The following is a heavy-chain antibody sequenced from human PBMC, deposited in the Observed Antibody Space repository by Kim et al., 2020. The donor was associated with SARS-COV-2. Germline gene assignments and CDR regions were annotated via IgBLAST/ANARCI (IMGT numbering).Heavy chain of an antibody. J-gene: IGHJ5*02. D-gene: IGHD6-13*01. Sequence: SETLSLTCAVYGGSFSGYYWSWIRQPPGKGLEWIGEINHSGSTNYNPSLKSRVTISVDTSKNQFSLKLSSVTAADTAVYYCARGLKTGSSWSEGWFDPWGQGTLVTVSS. CDR1: GGSFSGYY. CDR3: ARGLKTGSSWSEGWFDP. CDR2: INHSGST. V-gene: IGHV4-34*01.